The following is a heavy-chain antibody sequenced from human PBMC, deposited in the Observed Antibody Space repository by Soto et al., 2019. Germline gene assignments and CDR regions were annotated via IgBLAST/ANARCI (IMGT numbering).Heavy chain of an antibody. D-gene: IGHD6-13*01. CDR3: ARGPFIRYSSSWSHWFDP. J-gene: IGHJ5*02. V-gene: IGHV4-34*01. CDR1: GGSFSGYY. Sequence: SETLSLTCAVSGGSFSGYYWSWIRQPPGKXLEWIGEINHSGSTNYNPSLKSRVTISVDTSKNQFSLKLSSVTAADTAVYYCARGPFIRYSSSWSHWFDPWGQGSLVTVSS. CDR2: INHSGST.